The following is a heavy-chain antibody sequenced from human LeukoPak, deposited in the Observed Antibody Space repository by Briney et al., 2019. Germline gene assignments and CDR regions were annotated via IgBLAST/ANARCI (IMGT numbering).Heavy chain of an antibody. CDR1: GGSISSYY. J-gene: IGHJ4*02. Sequence: SETLSLTCTLSGGSISSYYWDWIRQTPGKGLEWIWYVHHSGRNSYNPSLKSRVTISVDTSRNQFSLTLRSVTAADTAVYYCASHTYSYDSSGPLGWGQGTLVTVSS. D-gene: IGHD3-22*01. CDR2: VHHSGRN. V-gene: IGHV4-59*08. CDR3: ASHTYSYDSSGPLG.